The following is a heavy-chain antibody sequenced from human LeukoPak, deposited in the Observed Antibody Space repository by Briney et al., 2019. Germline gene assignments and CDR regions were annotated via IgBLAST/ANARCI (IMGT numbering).Heavy chain of an antibody. J-gene: IGHJ6*03. Sequence: PSETLSLTCAVYGGSFSGYYWSWIRQPPGKGLEWIGSIYYSGSTYYNPSLKSRVTISVDTSKNQFSLKLSSVTAADTAVYYCARSSHVLRYFDWLLPENYYYYYMDVWGKGTTVTISS. V-gene: IGHV4-34*01. D-gene: IGHD3-9*01. CDR2: IYYSGST. CDR1: GGSFSGYY. CDR3: ARSSHVLRYFDWLLPENYYYYYMDV.